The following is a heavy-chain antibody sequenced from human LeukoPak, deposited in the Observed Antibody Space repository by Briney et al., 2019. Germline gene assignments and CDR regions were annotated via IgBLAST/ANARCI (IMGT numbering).Heavy chain of an antibody. Sequence: GGSLRLSCAASGFTFSSYEMNWVRQAPGKGLEWVSYISSSGSTIYYADSVKGRFTISRDNAKNSLYLQMNSLRAEDTALYHCAREGYYYGSSGYYHLDCWGQGTLVTVSS. V-gene: IGHV3-48*03. CDR3: AREGYYYGSSGYYHLDC. CDR1: GFTFSSYE. CDR2: ISSSGSTI. D-gene: IGHD3-22*01. J-gene: IGHJ4*02.